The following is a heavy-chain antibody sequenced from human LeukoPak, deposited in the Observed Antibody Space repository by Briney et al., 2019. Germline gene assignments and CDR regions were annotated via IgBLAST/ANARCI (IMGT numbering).Heavy chain of an antibody. CDR2: ISYDGSNK. Sequence: GGSLRLSCAASGFTFSSYGMHWVRQAPGKGLEWVAVISYDGSNKYYADSVKGRFTISRDNSKNTLYLQMNSLRAEDTAVYYCAREARYSSSWYRLDAFDIWGQGTMVTVSS. V-gene: IGHV3-30*03. CDR1: GFTFSSYG. D-gene: IGHD6-13*01. CDR3: AREARYSSSWYRLDAFDI. J-gene: IGHJ3*02.